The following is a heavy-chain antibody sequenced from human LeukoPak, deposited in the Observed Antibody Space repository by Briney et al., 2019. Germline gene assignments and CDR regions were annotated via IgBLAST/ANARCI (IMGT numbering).Heavy chain of an antibody. J-gene: IGHJ3*02. D-gene: IGHD3-10*01. CDR1: GGSISSSNW. V-gene: IGHV4-4*02. CDR3: RIGSLLWFGELNDAFDI. CDR2: IYHSGST. Sequence: PSGTLSLTCAVSGGSISSSNWWSWVRQPPGKGLEWIGEIYHSGSTNYNPSLKSRVTISVDKSKNQFSLKLSSVTAADTAVYYCRIGSLLWFGELNDAFDIWGQGTMVTVSS.